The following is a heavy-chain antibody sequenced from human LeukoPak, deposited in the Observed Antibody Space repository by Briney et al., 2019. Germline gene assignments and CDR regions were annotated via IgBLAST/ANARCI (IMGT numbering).Heavy chain of an antibody. V-gene: IGHV1-2*06. J-gene: IGHJ4*02. CDR2: INPNSGGT. CDR1: GYTFTGYY. CDR3: ARVGTITMVRGVINY. Sequence: ASVKVSCKASGYTFTGYYMHWVRQAPGQGLEGMGRINPNSGGTNYAQKFQGRVTMTRDTSSSTAYMELRRLRSDDTAVYYCARVGTITMVRGVINYWGQGNLVTVSS. D-gene: IGHD3-10*01.